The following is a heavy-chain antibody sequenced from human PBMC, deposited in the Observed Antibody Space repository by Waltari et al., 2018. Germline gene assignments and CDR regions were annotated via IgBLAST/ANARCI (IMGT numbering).Heavy chain of an antibody. Sequence: QVQLVESGGGLVKPGGSLRRSCAASGFTFSDDYMSWIRQAQGMGLAWVAYISSVGSTLYYSYSLEGRFTISSDNAKNSLYLPMNSLRAEDTAVYYCAGVSSTDYYYYCMDVWGQGTTVTVSS. CDR3: AGVSSTDYYYYCMDV. V-gene: IGHV3-11*01. CDR2: ISSVGSTL. D-gene: IGHD1-26*01. CDR1: GFTFSDDY. J-gene: IGHJ6*02.